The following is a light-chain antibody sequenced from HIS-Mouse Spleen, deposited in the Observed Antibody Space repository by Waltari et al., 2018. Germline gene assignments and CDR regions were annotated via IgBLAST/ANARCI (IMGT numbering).Light chain of an antibody. CDR3: YSTDSSGNHRV. Sequence: SYELTQPPSVSVSPGQTARITCSGDALPKKYAYWYQQKSGQAPVLVIYEDSKRPSGIPERVPGYRSGTMATLTISGAQVEDEADYYCYSTDSSGNHRVFGGGTKLTVL. J-gene: IGLJ2*01. CDR1: ALPKKY. V-gene: IGLV3-10*01. CDR2: EDS.